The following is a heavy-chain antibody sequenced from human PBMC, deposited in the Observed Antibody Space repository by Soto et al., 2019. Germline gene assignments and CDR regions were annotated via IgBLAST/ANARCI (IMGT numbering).Heavy chain of an antibody. D-gene: IGHD3-3*01. CDR3: ASRRRGDFWSGYDYYYYYMDV. CDR1: GGSISSGGYY. CDR2: IYFSGST. V-gene: IGHV4-31*03. Sequence: SETLSLTCTVSGGSISSGGYYWSWIRQHPRKGQERFGYIYFSGSTYYNPSLKSRVTISVDTSKNQFSLKLSSVTAADTAVYYCASRRRGDFWSGYDYYYYYMDVWGKGTTVTVSS. J-gene: IGHJ6*03.